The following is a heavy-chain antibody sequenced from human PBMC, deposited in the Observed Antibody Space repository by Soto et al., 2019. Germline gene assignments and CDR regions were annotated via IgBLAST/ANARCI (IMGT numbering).Heavy chain of an antibody. V-gene: IGHV4-4*02. CDR2: IYHSGST. Sequence: QVQLQESGPGLVKPSGTLSLTCAVSGGSISSSNWWSWVRQPPGKGLEWIGEIYHSGSTNYNPSRESRLTLSVDESKNQFSLKLSSVTAADTAVYYCARGTMVRGGGYGYWGQGTLVTVSS. CDR3: ARGTMVRGGGYGY. J-gene: IGHJ4*02. D-gene: IGHD3-10*01. CDR1: GGSISSSNW.